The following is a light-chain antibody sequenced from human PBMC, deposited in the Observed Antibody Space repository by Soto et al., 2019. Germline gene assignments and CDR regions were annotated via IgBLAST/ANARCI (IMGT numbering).Light chain of an antibody. CDR3: QQYGSSPIT. CDR2: GAS. V-gene: IGKV3-20*01. Sequence: ESVLKQSPGTLPLSPGESATLACRASQSVSSSYLAWYQQKPGQAPRLLIYGASSRATGIPDRISGSGSGTDFTLTISRLDPEDFAVFYCQQYGSSPITFGHGTRLEIK. CDR1: QSVSSSY. J-gene: IGKJ5*01.